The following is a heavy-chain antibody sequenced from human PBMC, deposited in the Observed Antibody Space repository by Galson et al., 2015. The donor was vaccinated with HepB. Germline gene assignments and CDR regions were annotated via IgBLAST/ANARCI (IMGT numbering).Heavy chain of an antibody. V-gene: IGHV3-7*01. CDR2: IKQDGSEK. CDR1: EISFDSYW. J-gene: IGHJ6*02. Sequence: SLRLSCAASEISFDSYWMTWVRQAPGKGLEWVANIKQDGSEKNYVDSVKGRFTISRDNGKKSLYLQMNSLRAEDTAVYYCARDAPNLTFGGIIVYYVMDVWGQGTTVTVSS. CDR3: ARDAPNLTFGGIIVYYVMDV. D-gene: IGHD3-16*02.